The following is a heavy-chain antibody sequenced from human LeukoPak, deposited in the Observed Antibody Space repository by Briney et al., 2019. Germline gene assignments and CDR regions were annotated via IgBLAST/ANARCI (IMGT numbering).Heavy chain of an antibody. J-gene: IGHJ3*02. D-gene: IGHD2-2*01. V-gene: IGHV4-39*01. CDR1: GGSISSSSYY. CDR2: IYYSGST. CDR3: ARLAYIVVVPAAIRVGYAFDI. Sequence: SETLSLTCTVSGGSISSSSYYWGWIRQPPGKGLEWIGSIYYSGSTYSNPSLKSRVTISVDTSKNQFSLKLSSVTAADTAVYYCARLAYIVVVPAAIRVGYAFDIWGQGTMVTVSS.